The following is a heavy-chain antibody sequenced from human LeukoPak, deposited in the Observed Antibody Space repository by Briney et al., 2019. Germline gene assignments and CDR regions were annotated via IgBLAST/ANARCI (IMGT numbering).Heavy chain of an antibody. CDR1: GFTFSSYW. V-gene: IGHV3-74*01. CDR3: ARDWIAAAGTGLGFDY. CDR2: INPDGLST. Sequence: GGSLRLSCAASGFTFSSYWIHWVRQAPGKGLLWVSRINPDGLSTSHADPVKGRFTISRDNAKNSLYLQMNSLRAEDTAVYYCARDWIAAAGTGLGFDYWGQGTLVTVSS. J-gene: IGHJ4*02. D-gene: IGHD6-13*01.